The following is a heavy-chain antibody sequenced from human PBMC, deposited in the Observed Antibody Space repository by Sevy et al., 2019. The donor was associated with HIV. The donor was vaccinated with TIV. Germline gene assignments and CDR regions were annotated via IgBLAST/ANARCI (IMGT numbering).Heavy chain of an antibody. CDR3: ARDTTVTFIALYWFDT. CDR1: GYTFTSYG. J-gene: IGHJ5*02. V-gene: IGHV1-18*04. CDR2: ISAYNGNT. D-gene: IGHD4-17*01. Sequence: ASVKVSCKASGYTFTSYGISWVRQAPGQGLEWMGWISAYNGNTNYAQKLQGRVTMTTDTSTSTAYMELRSLRSDDTAVYYCARDTTVTFIALYWFDTWGQGTLVTVSS.